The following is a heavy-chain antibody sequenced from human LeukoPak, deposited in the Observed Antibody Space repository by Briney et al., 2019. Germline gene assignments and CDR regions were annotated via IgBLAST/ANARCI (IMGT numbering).Heavy chain of an antibody. Sequence: ASVKVSCKXSGYTFTSYYMHWVRQTPGQGLEWMGIINPSGGSTGYAQKFQGRVTMTRDTSTSTVYMELSSLRSEDTAVYYCARDLVVVHDAFDIWGQGTMVTVSS. J-gene: IGHJ3*02. D-gene: IGHD3-22*01. CDR2: INPSGGST. CDR3: ARDLVVVHDAFDI. CDR1: GYTFTSYY. V-gene: IGHV1-46*01.